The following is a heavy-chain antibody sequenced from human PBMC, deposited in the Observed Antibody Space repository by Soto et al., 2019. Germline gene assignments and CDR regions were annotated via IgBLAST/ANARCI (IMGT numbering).Heavy chain of an antibody. CDR1: GFTFSSYW. CDR3: ARDRAIDSYFWSGYYTGDYYYGTDV. V-gene: IGHV3-7*01. D-gene: IGHD3-3*01. CDR2: IKPDGSEK. Sequence: GGSLRLSCAASGFTFSSYWMSCVRQAPWKGLEWVANIKPDGSEKYYVDSVKGRFTISSDNARNSLYLQMNSLRAEDTAVYYCARDRAIDSYFWSGYYTGDYYYGTDVWGQGTTVTVSS. J-gene: IGHJ6*02.